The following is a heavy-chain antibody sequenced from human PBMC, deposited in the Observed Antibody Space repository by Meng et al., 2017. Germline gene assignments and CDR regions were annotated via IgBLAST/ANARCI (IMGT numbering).Heavy chain of an antibody. CDR3: ARRYSVSYYRGGNYFDY. J-gene: IGHJ4*02. D-gene: IGHD1-26*01. Sequence: QGQLQQWGAGLLKPSETLSLTCAVYGGSFSGYYWSWIRQPPGKGLEWIGEINHSGSTNYNPSLKSRVTISVDTSKNQFSLKLSSVTAADTAVYYCARRYSVSYYRGGNYFDYWGQGTLVTVSS. CDR2: INHSGST. V-gene: IGHV4-34*02. CDR1: GGSFSGYY.